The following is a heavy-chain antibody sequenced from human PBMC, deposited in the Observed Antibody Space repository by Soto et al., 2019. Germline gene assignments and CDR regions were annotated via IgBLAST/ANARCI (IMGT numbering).Heavy chain of an antibody. J-gene: IGHJ4*02. D-gene: IGHD4-17*01. Sequence: SVKVSCKASGGTFSSYTISWVRQAPGQGLEWMGRIIPILGIANYAQKFQGRVTITADKSTSTAYMELSSLRSEDTAVYYCARDGLYGDYVEGFDYWGQGTLVTVSS. CDR3: ARDGLYGDYVEGFDY. CDR1: GGTFSSYT. CDR2: IIPILGIA. V-gene: IGHV1-69*04.